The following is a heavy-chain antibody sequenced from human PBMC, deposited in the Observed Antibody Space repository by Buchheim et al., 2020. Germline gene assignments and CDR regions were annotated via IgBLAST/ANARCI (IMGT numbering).Heavy chain of an antibody. J-gene: IGHJ4*02. CDR1: GGSISSYY. CDR3: ASLGWQGNRKPDY. V-gene: IGHV4-59*01. Sequence: QVQLQESGPGLVKPSETLSLTCTVSGGSISSYYWSWIRQPPGKGLEWIGYIYFSGSTNYNPSLKSRVTISVDTSKNQFSLKLSSVTAADTAVYYCASLGWQGNRKPDYWGQGTL. D-gene: IGHD2-15*01. CDR2: IYFSGST.